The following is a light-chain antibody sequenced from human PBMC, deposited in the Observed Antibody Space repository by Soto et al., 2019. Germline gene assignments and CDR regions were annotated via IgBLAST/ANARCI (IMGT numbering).Light chain of an antibody. J-gene: IGLJ1*01. V-gene: IGLV2-14*01. CDR3: SSYATGSSTPYV. CDR2: EVR. CDR1: TSDVGGSNY. Sequence: QSALTQPPSASGSPGQSVTISCTGTTSDVGGSNYVSWYQQHPGKAPKLIISEVRNRPSGVSNRFSGSKSGNTASLAISGLQAEDEADYYCSSYATGSSTPYVFGTGTKVTVL.